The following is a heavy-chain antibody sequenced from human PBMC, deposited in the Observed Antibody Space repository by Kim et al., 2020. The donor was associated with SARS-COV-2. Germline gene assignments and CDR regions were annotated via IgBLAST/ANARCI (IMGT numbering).Heavy chain of an antibody. J-gene: IGHJ4*02. CDR3: AKEGTTLNLFDF. V-gene: IGHV3-30*02. Sequence: YYADSVKGRFTIYKDSSKNTLHLQMNSLRAEDTAVYYCAKEGTTLNLFDFWGQGTLVTVSS. D-gene: IGHD1-1*01.